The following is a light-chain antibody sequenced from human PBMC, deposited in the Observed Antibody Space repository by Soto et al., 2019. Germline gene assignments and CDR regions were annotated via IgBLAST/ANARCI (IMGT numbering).Light chain of an antibody. J-gene: IGLJ2*01. CDR2: DVS. Sequence: QSALTQPASVSGSPGQSITISCTGTSSDVGGYNYVSWYQQHPGKAPKLMIYDVSNRPSGVSNRFSGSKSGNTASLTISGLQAEDEADYYCSSYTSRVVFGGGTKGTVL. V-gene: IGLV2-14*01. CDR3: SSYTSRVV. CDR1: SSDVGGYNY.